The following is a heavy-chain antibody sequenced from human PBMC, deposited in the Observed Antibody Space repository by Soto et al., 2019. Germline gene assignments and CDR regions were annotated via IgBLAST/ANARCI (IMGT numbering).Heavy chain of an antibody. CDR1: GGSFSGYY. CDR3: ARGLRYFDWFLLGNWFDP. V-gene: IGHV4-34*01. D-gene: IGHD3-9*01. CDR2: INHSGST. Sequence: QVQLQQWGAGLLKPSETLSLTCAVYGGSFSGYYWSWIRQPPGKGLEWIGEINHSGSTNYNPSLKSRVTISVDTSKNQFSLKLSSVTAADTAVYYCARGLRYFDWFLLGNWFDPWGQGTLVTVSS. J-gene: IGHJ5*02.